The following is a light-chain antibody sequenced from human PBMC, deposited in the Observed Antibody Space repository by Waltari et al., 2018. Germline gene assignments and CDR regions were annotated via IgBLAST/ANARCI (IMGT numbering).Light chain of an antibody. CDR3: GSYAGHNNIGV. J-gene: IGLJ2*01. CDR1: SSDIGTYNY. Sequence: QSALTQPPSASGSPGQSVTISCAGTSSDIGTYNYVSWYQQHPGKAPNLIIYEVSKRPSGVPDRFSGSKSGNTASLTVSGLQAEDEADYYCGSYAGHNNIGVFGGGTKLTVL. V-gene: IGLV2-8*01. CDR2: EVS.